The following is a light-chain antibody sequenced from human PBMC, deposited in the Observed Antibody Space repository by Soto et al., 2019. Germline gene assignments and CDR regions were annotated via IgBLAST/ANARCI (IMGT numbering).Light chain of an antibody. V-gene: IGKV1-39*01. CDR1: QRVNNY. CDR3: QQSSSTLPIT. Sequence: DIQLTQSPSSLSASIGDRVTITCRASQRVNNYLNWYQQKPGKAPKLLIYGASSLPSGVPSRFSGSGSDTDFTLTISSLQPEDFATYWCQQSSSTLPITFGQGTRLDIK. CDR2: GAS. J-gene: IGKJ5*01.